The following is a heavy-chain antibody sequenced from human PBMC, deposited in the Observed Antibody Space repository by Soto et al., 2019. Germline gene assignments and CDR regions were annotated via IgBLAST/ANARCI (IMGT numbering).Heavy chain of an antibody. CDR3: ARGVWDDSSALLFDY. V-gene: IGHV4-31*03. CDR2: IYYSGST. D-gene: IGHD3-22*01. CDR1: GGSISSGGYY. J-gene: IGHJ4*02. Sequence: QVQLQESGPGLVKPSQTLSLTCTVSGGSISSGGYYWSWIRQHPGKGLEWIGYIYYSGSTYYNPSLKSRVTISVDTSKNQFSLKLSSVTAADTAVYYCARGVWDDSSALLFDYWGQGTLVTVSS.